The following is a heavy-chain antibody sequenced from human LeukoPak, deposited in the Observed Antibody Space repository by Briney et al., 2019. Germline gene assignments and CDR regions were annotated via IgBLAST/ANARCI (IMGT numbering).Heavy chain of an antibody. Sequence: RASVKVSCKASGGTFSSYAISWVRQAPGQGLEWMGGIIPIFGTANYAQKFQGRVTITADESTSTAYMGLSSLRSEDTAVYYCASVVDTAMAPGDYYYGMDVWGQGTTVTVSS. CDR2: IIPIFGTA. D-gene: IGHD5-18*01. CDR1: GGTFSSYA. J-gene: IGHJ6*02. CDR3: ASVVDTAMAPGDYYYGMDV. V-gene: IGHV1-69*13.